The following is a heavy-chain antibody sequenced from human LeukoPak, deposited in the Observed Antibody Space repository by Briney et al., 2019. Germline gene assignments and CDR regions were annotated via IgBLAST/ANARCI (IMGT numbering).Heavy chain of an antibody. D-gene: IGHD6-13*01. J-gene: IGHJ6*04. CDR2: IYHSGST. CDR3: ARIGRSSSSWSNYYYGMDV. V-gene: IGHV4-4*02. CDR1: GGSISNSNW. Sequence: SGTLPLTCAVSGGSISNSNWWSWVRQPPGKGLEWIGEIYHSGSTNYNPSLKSRVTISLDKSKNHFSLKLSSVTAADTAVYYCARIGRSSSSWSNYYYGMDVWGKGTTVTVSS.